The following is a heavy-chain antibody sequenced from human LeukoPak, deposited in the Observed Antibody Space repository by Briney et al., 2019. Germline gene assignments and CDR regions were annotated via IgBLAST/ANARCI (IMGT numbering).Heavy chain of an antibody. V-gene: IGHV3-48*01. CDR3: ARAARVRGANPMRYYFDY. CDR1: GFTFSSYS. D-gene: IGHD3-10*01. CDR2: ISSSSSTI. J-gene: IGHJ4*02. Sequence: GGSLRLSCTASGFTFSSYSMNCVRQATGKELEWGSYISSSSSTIYYADSVKGRFTISRDNAKNSLYLQMNGLRAEDTAVYYCARAARVRGANPMRYYFDYWGQGTLVTVYS.